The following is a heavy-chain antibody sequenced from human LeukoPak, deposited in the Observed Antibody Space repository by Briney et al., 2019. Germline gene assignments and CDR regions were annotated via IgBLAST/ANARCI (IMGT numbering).Heavy chain of an antibody. Sequence: GGSLKISFKGSGYRFTSYWISWVRQMPGKGLGWMGRIDPSDSYTNYSPSFQGHVTISADKSISTAYLQWSSLKASDTAMYYCAMGYGYYYGMDVWGKGTTVTVS. CDR3: AMGYGYYYGMDV. J-gene: IGHJ6*04. D-gene: IGHD2-8*01. V-gene: IGHV5-10-1*01. CDR1: GYRFTSYW. CDR2: IDPSDSYT.